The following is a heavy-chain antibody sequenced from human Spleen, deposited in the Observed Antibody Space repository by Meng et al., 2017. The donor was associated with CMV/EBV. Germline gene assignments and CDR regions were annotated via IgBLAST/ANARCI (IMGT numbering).Heavy chain of an antibody. D-gene: IGHD4-17*01. CDR2: IRYDGSNE. Sequence: GESLKISCTASGFTFSSYAIHWVRQAPGKGLEWVAFIRYDGSNEKYADSVKGRFTISRDNSKNTLYLQMNSLRAEDTAVYYCAKDFGHATVTTGYWGQGTLVTVSS. CDR1: GFTFSSYA. CDR3: AKDFGHATVTTGY. V-gene: IGHV3-30*02. J-gene: IGHJ4*02.